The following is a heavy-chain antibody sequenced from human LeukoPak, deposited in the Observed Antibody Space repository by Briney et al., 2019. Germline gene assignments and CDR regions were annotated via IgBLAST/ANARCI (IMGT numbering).Heavy chain of an antibody. CDR2: IYYSGST. V-gene: IGHV4-59*01. CDR3: AREKIAVAQIGY. D-gene: IGHD6-19*01. J-gene: IGHJ4*02. Sequence: SETLSLTCTVSGGSISSYYWSWIRQPPGKGLEWIGYIYYSGSTNYNPSLKSRVTISVDTSKNQFSLKLSSVTAADTAVYYCAREKIAVAQIGYWGQGTLVTVSS. CDR1: GGSISSYY.